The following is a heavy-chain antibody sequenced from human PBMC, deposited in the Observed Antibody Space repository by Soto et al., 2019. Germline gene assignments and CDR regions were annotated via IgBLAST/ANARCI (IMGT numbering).Heavy chain of an antibody. J-gene: IGHJ6*02. D-gene: IGHD4-4*01. CDR1: GDSIRSSSY. CDR2: IYSTGNT. CDR3: ASSYSNYALIDYYYYGMDV. Sequence: SETLSLTCTVSGDSIRSSSYWGWIRQPPGKGLEWIGSIYSTGNTYYNPSLNSQVTISVDTSKNQFSLNVISVTAADTAVYYCASSYSNYALIDYYYYGMDVWGQGTTVTVSS. V-gene: IGHV4-39*01.